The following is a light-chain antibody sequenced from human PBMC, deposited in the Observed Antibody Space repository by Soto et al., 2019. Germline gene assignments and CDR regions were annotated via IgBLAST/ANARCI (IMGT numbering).Light chain of an antibody. J-gene: IGLJ3*02. CDR3: QVWDSSSDPV. CDR2: DDG. CDR1: NIGSKS. Sequence: SYELTQPPSVSVAPGQTARITCGGNNIGSKSVHWYQQKPGQAPVLVVYDDGDRPSGIPERFSGSNSGNTATLTISRVEAGDEADYYCQVWDSSSDPVFGGGTKLTVL. V-gene: IGLV3-21*02.